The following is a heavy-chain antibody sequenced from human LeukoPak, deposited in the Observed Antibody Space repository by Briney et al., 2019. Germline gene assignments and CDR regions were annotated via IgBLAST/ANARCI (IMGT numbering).Heavy chain of an antibody. CDR2: IYHSGST. D-gene: IGHD3-10*01. CDR3: ARVGFGELFHYFDY. CDR1: GYSISSGYY. V-gene: IGHV4-38-2*02. J-gene: IGHJ4*02. Sequence: SETLSLTCTVSGYSISSGYYWGWIRQPPGKGLEWIGSIYHSGSTYYNPSLKSRVTISVDTSKNQFSLKLSSVTAADTAVYYCARVGFGELFHYFDYWGQGTLVTVSS.